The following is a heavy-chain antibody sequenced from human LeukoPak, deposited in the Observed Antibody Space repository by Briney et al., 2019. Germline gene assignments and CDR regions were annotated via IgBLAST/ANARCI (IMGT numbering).Heavy chain of an antibody. CDR2: IYSGST. V-gene: IGHV4-39*07. Sequence: SETLSLTCTVSGGSISRSNYYWGWIRQPPGKGLEWIGSIYSGSTYDNPSLKSRVTISVDTSKNQFSLKLSSVTAADTAVYYCARGYLAVILWRANNWFDPWGQGTLVTVSS. J-gene: IGHJ5*02. CDR3: ARGYLAVILWRANNWFDP. CDR1: GGSISRSNYY. D-gene: IGHD2-21*01.